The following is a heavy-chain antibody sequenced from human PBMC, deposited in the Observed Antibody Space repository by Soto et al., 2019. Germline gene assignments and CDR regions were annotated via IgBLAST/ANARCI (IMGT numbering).Heavy chain of an antibody. J-gene: IGHJ6*02. CDR2: INHSGST. CDR1: GGSFSGYY. Sequence: SETLSLTCAVYGGSFSGYYWSWIRQPPGKGLEWIGEINHSGSTNYNPSLKSRVTISVDTSKNQFSLKMSSVTAADTAVYYCAREGYCSSTSCLRDYYYGMDVWGQGTTVTVSS. CDR3: AREGYCSSTSCLRDYYYGMDV. D-gene: IGHD2-2*01. V-gene: IGHV4-34*01.